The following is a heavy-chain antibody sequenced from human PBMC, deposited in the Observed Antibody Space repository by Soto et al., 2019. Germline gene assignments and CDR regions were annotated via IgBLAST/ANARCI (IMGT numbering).Heavy chain of an antibody. CDR3: ARGGANGSGSYSYYYYGMDV. V-gene: IGHV4-34*01. CDR2: INHSGST. Sequence: SETLSLTCAVYGGSFSGYYWSWIRQPLGKGLEWIGEINHSGSTNYNPSLKSRVTISVDTSKNQFSLKLSSVTAADTAVYYCARGGANGSGSYSYYYYGMDVWGQGTTVTVSS. CDR1: GGSFSGYY. J-gene: IGHJ6*02. D-gene: IGHD3-10*01.